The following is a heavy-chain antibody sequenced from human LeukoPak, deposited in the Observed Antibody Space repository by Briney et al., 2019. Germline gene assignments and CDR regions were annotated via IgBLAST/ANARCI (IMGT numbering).Heavy chain of an antibody. D-gene: IGHD3-22*01. V-gene: IGHV3-74*01. J-gene: IGHJ3*02. CDR3: ARETYYYDSSGYQNAFDI. Sequence: PGGSLRLSCAASGFTFSSYWMHWVRQAPGKGLVWLSRINSDGSSTIYADSVKGRFTISRDNAKNTPYLQMNSLRAEDTAVYYCARETYYYDSSGYQNAFDIWGQGTMVTVSS. CDR1: GFTFSSYW. CDR2: INSDGSST.